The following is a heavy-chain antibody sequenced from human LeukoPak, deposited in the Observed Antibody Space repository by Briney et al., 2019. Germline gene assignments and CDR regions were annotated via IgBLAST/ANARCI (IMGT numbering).Heavy chain of an antibody. V-gene: IGHV3-23*01. J-gene: IGHJ4*02. CDR2: ISGSGGST. Sequence: GGSLRLSCAASGFTFSSYAMSWVRQAPGKGLEWVSAISGSGGSTYYADSVKGRFTTSRDNSKNTLYLQMNSLRAEDTAVYYCVEAHIAAAGNRGYWGQGTLVTVSS. CDR3: VEAHIAAAGNRGY. D-gene: IGHD6-13*01. CDR1: GFTFSSYA.